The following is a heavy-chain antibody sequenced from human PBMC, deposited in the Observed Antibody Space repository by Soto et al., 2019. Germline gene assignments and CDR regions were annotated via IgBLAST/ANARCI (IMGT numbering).Heavy chain of an antibody. CDR1: GFTVRSSY. Sequence: GGSLRLSCAASGFTVRSSYMSWVRQVPGKGLEWVSIIYSDDYTYYAASVKGRFTISRDNSRNTLYLQMSSLRAEDTAVYYCAREISLDYWGQGTLVTVSS. J-gene: IGHJ4*02. CDR3: AREISLDY. V-gene: IGHV3-66*01. CDR2: IYSDDYT.